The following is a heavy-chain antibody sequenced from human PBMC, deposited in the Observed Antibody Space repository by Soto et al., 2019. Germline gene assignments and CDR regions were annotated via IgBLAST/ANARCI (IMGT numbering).Heavy chain of an antibody. Sequence: QVQLVQSGAEVKKPGSSVKVSCKASGGTFSSYTISWVRQAPGQGLEWMGRIIPILGIANYAQKFQGRVTITADKSTSTAYMELSSLRSEDTAVYYCARGYIVAMMPPFDYWGQGTLVTVSS. J-gene: IGHJ4*02. CDR3: ARGYIVAMMPPFDY. CDR2: IIPILGIA. CDR1: GGTFSSYT. D-gene: IGHD5-12*01. V-gene: IGHV1-69*02.